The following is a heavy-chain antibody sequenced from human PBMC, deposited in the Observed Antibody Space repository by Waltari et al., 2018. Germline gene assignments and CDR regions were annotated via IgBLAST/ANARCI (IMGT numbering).Heavy chain of an antibody. CDR2: ISYDGLDK. D-gene: IGHD3-3*01. CDR3: VKMFLEWQRANWIDT. V-gene: IGHV3-30*18. Sequence: QVHLAQSGGGVVQPGKSLRLSCAASGFSLHHFGMYWLRQAQGKGLEWVAGISYDGLDKTYAAAVQSRFTISRDNSQNTLYLQLNSLKPDDTAVYYCVKMFLEWQRANWIDTWGHGVQVTVSS. CDR1: GFSLHHFG. J-gene: IGHJ5*01.